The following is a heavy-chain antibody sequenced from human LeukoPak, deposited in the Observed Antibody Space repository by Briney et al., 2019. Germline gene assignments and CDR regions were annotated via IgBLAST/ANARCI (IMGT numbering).Heavy chain of an antibody. CDR1: GFTFSSYG. D-gene: IGHD3-10*01. CDR2: ISGSGGST. J-gene: IGHJ6*03. Sequence: GGSLRLSCAASGFTFSSYGMSWVRQAPGKGLEWVSAISGSGGSTYYADSVKGRFTISRDNSKNTLYLQMNSLRAEDTAVYYCAKVNYYGSAGPMDVWGKGTTVTISS. CDR3: AKVNYYGSAGPMDV. V-gene: IGHV3-23*01.